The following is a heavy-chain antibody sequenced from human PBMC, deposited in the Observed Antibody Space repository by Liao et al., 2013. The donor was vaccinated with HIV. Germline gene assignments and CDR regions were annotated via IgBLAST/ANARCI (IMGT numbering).Heavy chain of an antibody. CDR2: VNHGGST. D-gene: IGHD6-13*01. Sequence: QVQLQQWGAGLLKPSETLSLTCVVHGGSFSGYHWNWIRQSPXGRGRGVDRGKVNHGGSTKYNPSLKSRVTISVDLSKNQFSLKLTTVTAADTAVYYCAVGDSWYNGWVYWGQGTQVTVSS. CDR1: GGSFSGYH. J-gene: IGHJ4*02. CDR3: AVGDSWYNGWVY. V-gene: IGHV4-34*02.